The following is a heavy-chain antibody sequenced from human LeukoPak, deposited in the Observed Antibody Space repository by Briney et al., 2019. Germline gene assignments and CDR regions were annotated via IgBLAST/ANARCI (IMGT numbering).Heavy chain of an antibody. CDR3: TRYQLPQRFFDY. J-gene: IGHJ4*02. V-gene: IGHV3-72*01. CDR1: GLTFGDYY. CDR2: TRNRANSYST. D-gene: IGHD2-2*01. Sequence: PGVSLRRSCAASGLTFGDYYMDWVRQAPGKGLEWVARTRNRANSYSTEYAASVKGRFTISRDESQNSLYLQMNSLKTEDTAVYYCTRYQLPQRFFDYWGQGSLVTVSS.